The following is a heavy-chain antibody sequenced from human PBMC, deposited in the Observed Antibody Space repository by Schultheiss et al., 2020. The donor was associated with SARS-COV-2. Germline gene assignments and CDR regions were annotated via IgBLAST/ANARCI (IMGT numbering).Heavy chain of an antibody. V-gene: IGHV3-48*04. D-gene: IGHD1-26*01. Sequence: GESLKISCAASGFTFSSYSMNWVRQAPGKGLEWVSYISSSGSTIYYADSVKGRFTISRDNAKNSLYLQMNSLRAEDTAVYYCAKGSSSYSGSYYGEYWGQGTLLTVSS. J-gene: IGHJ4*02. CDR2: ISSSGSTI. CDR3: AKGSSSYSGSYYGEY. CDR1: GFTFSSYS.